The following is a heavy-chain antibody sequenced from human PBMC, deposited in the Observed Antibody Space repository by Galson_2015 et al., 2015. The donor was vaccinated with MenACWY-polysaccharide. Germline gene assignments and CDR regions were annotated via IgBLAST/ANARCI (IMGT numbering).Heavy chain of an antibody. V-gene: IGHV3-74*01. CDR1: GLTFSNNW. CDR2: INRDASST. D-gene: IGHD3-10*01. Sequence: RLSCAASGLTFSNNWIHWVRQAPGEGLVWVSRINRDASSTAYADSVKGRFTISRDNAKNTLYLQMNSLRVEDTAAYYCVGPLGRGGTGAYGMDAWGQGTTVTVSS. CDR3: VGPLGRGGTGAYGMDA. J-gene: IGHJ6*02.